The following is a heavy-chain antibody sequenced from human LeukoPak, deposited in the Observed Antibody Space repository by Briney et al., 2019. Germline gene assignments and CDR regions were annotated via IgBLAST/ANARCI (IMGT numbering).Heavy chain of an antibody. J-gene: IGHJ4*02. D-gene: IGHD3-22*01. CDR2: ISSSSSYI. CDR1: GFTFSSYS. Sequence: RAGGSLRLSCAASGFTFSSYSMNWVRQAPGKGLEWVSSISSSSSYIYYADSMKGRFTISRDNAKNSLYLQMNSLRAEDTAVYYCASNYYDSSGYPRGLYYWGQGTLVTVSS. CDR3: ASNYYDSSGYPRGLYY. V-gene: IGHV3-21*01.